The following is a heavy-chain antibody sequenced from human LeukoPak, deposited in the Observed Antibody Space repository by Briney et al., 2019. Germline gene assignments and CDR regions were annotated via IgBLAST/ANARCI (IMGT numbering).Heavy chain of an antibody. CDR3: ARHGSYFRLFDY. D-gene: IGHD5-24*01. V-gene: IGHV4-4*02. J-gene: IGHJ4*02. CDR2: IYHSGST. CDR1: GGSVSSSNW. Sequence: SETLSLTCAVSGGSVSSSNWWSWVRQPPGKGLEWIGEIYHSGSTNYNPSLRSRVTISVDKSKNQFFLKLSSVTAADTAVYYCARHGSYFRLFDYWGQGTLVTVSS.